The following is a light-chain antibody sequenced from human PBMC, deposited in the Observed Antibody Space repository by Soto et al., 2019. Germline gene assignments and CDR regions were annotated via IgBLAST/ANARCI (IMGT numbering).Light chain of an antibody. V-gene: IGKV1-12*01. CDR2: GAS. CDR1: QGISSW. Sequence: DIQMTQSPSSVSASVGDRITITCRASQGISSWLAWYQQKPGKAPKVLIYGASNLQSGVPPRFSGSGSGTDFTLAISSLQPEDSATYYCLQDINYPWTFGQGTKVDIK. J-gene: IGKJ1*01. CDR3: LQDINYPWT.